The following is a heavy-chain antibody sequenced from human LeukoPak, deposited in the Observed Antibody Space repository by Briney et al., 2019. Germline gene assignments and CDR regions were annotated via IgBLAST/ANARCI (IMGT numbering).Heavy chain of an antibody. D-gene: IGHD6-19*01. J-gene: IGHJ3*02. CDR2: ISSSISVI. V-gene: IGHV3-48*02. CDR1: GFTLSSYS. CDR3: ARDQYSGHWYYALDI. Sequence: GGSLRLSCAASGFTLSSYSMNWVRQAPGKGLEWVSYISSSISVIYYADSVKGRFTISRDNAKNSLYLQMNSLRDEDTAVYYCARDQYSGHWYYALDIWGQGTMVTVPS.